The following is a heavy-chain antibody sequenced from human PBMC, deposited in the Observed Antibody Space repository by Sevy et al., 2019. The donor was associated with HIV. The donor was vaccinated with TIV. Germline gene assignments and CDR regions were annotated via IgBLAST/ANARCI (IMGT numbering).Heavy chain of an antibody. CDR1: EFTLSNYW. V-gene: IGHV3-74*01. Sequence: GGSLRLSCVASEFTLSNYWMHWVRQGPGKGLVWVSRINSDGTSRSYADFVEGRFTISRDNAENTLYLQMNSLRVEDTAVYYCARSDSLQTPQPDFWGQGTVVTVSS. CDR2: INSDGTSR. D-gene: IGHD2-21*01. J-gene: IGHJ4*02. CDR3: ARSDSLQTPQPDF.